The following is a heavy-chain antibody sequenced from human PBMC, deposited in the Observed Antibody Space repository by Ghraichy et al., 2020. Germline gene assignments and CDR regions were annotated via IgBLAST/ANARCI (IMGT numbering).Heavy chain of an antibody. CDR3: ARGEYYDVLTGVKYYFDY. CDR2: INDNGST. D-gene: IGHD3-9*01. J-gene: IGHJ4*02. Sequence: ETLSLTCAVYGVSFSGYYWSWIRQPPGKGLEWIGEINDNGSTNYNPSLKSRVTISIDTSKNQFSLKLSSVTAADPAVYYCARGEYYDVLTGVKYYFDYWGQGTLVTVSS. CDR1: GVSFSGYY. V-gene: IGHV4-34*01.